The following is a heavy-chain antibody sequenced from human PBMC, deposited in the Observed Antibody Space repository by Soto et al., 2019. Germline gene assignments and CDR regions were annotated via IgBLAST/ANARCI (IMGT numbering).Heavy chain of an antibody. J-gene: IGHJ3*02. V-gene: IGHV1-69*02. CDR1: GGTFNTYT. Sequence: QVHLVQSGAEVKTPGSSVKVSCKAAGGTFNTYTLIWVRQAPGHGLEWMGRIIPIVTVTNSAQQFQGRVTLTADKATGTAFMELTSLRSDDTAIYYCSIGSWSAETFDIWGQGTMVTVSS. CDR2: IIPIVTVT. D-gene: IGHD2-2*01. CDR3: SIGSWSAETFDI.